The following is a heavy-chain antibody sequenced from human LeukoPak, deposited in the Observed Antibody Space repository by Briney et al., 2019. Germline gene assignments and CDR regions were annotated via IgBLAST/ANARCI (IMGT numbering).Heavy chain of an antibody. V-gene: IGHV3-30-3*01. CDR3: ASPPVDYYGSGSRYYFDY. Sequence: SGGSLRLSCAASGFTFSSYAMHWVRQAPGKGLEWVAVISYDGSNKYYADSVKGRFTISRDNAKNSLYLQMNSLRAEDTAVYYCASPPVDYYGSGSRYYFDYWGQGTLVTISS. D-gene: IGHD3-10*01. J-gene: IGHJ4*02. CDR2: ISYDGSNK. CDR1: GFTFSSYA.